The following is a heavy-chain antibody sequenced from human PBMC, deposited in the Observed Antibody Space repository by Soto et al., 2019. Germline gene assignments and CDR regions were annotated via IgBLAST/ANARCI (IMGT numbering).Heavy chain of an antibody. V-gene: IGHV3-23*01. CDR1: GFTFSSYA. CDR2: ISGSGGST. J-gene: IGHJ6*03. Sequence: GGSLRLSCAASGFTFSSYAMSWVRQAPGKGLEWVSAISGSGGSTYYADSVKGRFTISRDNSKNTLYLQMNSLRAEDTAVYYCAGLLEWLLGGYMDVWGKGTTVTVSS. CDR3: AGLLEWLLGGYMDV. D-gene: IGHD3-3*01.